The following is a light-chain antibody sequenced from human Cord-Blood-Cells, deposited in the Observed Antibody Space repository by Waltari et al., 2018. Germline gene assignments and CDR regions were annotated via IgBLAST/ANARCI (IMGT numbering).Light chain of an antibody. J-gene: IGKJ2*01. V-gene: IGKV4-1*01. CDR1: QSVLYSSNNKNY. CDR2: WAS. Sequence: DIVMTQSPDSLAVSLGGRSPINCKSSQSVLYSSNNKNYLAWYQQKPGQPPKLLIYWASTRESGVPDRFSGSGSGTDFTLTISSLQAEDVAVYYCQQYYSTPPTFGQGTKLEIK. CDR3: QQYYSTPPT.